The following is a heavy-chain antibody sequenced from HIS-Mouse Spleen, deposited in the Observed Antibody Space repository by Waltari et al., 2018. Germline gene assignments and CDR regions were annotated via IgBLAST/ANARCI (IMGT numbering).Heavy chain of an antibody. Sequence: QLQLQESGPGLVKPSETLSLTCTVSGGSISSSSYYWGWIRQPPGKGLGWIGSIYYSGSTYYNPSLKSRVTISVDTSKNQFSLKLSSVTAADTAVHYCAREIPYSSSWYDWYFDLWGRGTLVTVSS. CDR1: GGSISSSSYY. J-gene: IGHJ2*01. CDR2: IYYSGST. V-gene: IGHV4-39*07. D-gene: IGHD6-13*01. CDR3: AREIPYSSSWYDWYFDL.